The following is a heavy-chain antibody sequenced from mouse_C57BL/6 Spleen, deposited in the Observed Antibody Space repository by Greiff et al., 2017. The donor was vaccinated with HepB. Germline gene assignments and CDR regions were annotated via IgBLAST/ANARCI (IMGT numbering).Heavy chain of an antibody. J-gene: IGHJ2*01. CDR3: ASAGSNYERFDY. D-gene: IGHD2-5*01. CDR1: GYSITSGYY. CDR2: ISYDGSN. V-gene: IGHV3-6*01. Sequence: EVQLQESGPGLVKPSQSLSLTRSVTGYSITSGYYWNWIRQFPGNKLEWMGYISYDGSNNYNPSLKNRISITRDTSKNQFFLKLNSVTTEDTATYYCASAGSNYERFDYWGQGTTLTVSS.